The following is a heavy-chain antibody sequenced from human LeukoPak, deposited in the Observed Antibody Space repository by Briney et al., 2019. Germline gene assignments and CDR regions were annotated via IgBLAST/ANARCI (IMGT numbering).Heavy chain of an antibody. V-gene: IGHV3-9*01. Sequence: PGGSLRLSCAASGFTFDDYAMHWARQGPGKGLEWVSGISWNGGSIGYVDSVKGRFTISRDNAKNSLYLQMNSLRAEDTAVYYCAKDMSFDGDYGMDVWGQGTTVTVSS. CDR1: GFTFDDYA. J-gene: IGHJ6*02. D-gene: IGHD3/OR15-3a*01. CDR2: ISWNGGSI. CDR3: AKDMSFDGDYGMDV.